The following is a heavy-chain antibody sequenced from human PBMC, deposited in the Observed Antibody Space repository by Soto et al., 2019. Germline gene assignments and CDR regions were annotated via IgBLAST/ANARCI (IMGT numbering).Heavy chain of an antibody. Sequence: GGSLRLSCAASGFTFSSHGMYWVRQAPGKGLEWVSGISGSGGGTYYADSVKGRFTISRDTSKNTLYLQMNSLRAEDTAVYYCARDYSKTYWGQGTLVTVPS. D-gene: IGHD2-15*01. CDR2: ISGSGGGT. J-gene: IGHJ4*02. CDR1: GFTFSSHG. CDR3: ARDYSKTY. V-gene: IGHV3-23*01.